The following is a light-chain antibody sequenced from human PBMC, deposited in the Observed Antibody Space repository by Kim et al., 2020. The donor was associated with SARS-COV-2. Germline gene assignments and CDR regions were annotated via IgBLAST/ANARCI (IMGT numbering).Light chain of an antibody. V-gene: IGKV1-5*03. Sequence: ASVGDRVTITCRASQSISIWLAWYQQKPGKAPNLLIYKASSLESGVPSRFSGSGSGTEFTLTISSLQPDDFATYYCQHYNGYSWTFGQGTKVDIK. CDR1: QSISIW. CDR2: KAS. J-gene: IGKJ1*01. CDR3: QHYNGYSWT.